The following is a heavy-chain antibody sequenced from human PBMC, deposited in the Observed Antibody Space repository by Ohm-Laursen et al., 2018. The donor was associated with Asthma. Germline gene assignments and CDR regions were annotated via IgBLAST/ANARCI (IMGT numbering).Heavy chain of an antibody. D-gene: IGHD6-6*01. Sequence: VTLSLTHAVSGRSVNGYYWIWIRQPSGRGLEWIVDMHSSGCANYNPSLQSRVTLSVDTFNNRVSLRLSFVTAADAALYFRGGLVWALSVFDLWGQGALVTVAS. CDR2: MHSSGCA. J-gene: IGHJ5*02. CDR1: GRSVNGYY. CDR3: GGLVWALSVFDL. V-gene: IGHV4-59*02.